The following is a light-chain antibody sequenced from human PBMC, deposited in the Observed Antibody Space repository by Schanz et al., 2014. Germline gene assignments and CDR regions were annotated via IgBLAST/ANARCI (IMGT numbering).Light chain of an antibody. CDR1: SSDVGSYNL. V-gene: IGLV2-14*02. J-gene: IGLJ2*01. CDR3: SSYTSSSTVI. Sequence: QSALTQPASVSGSPGQSITISCTGTSSDVGSYNLVSWYQQHPGKAPKLMIYEGSKRPSGVSNRFSGSKSGNTASLTISGLQAEDEADYYCSSYTSSSTVIFGGGTKFTVL. CDR2: EGS.